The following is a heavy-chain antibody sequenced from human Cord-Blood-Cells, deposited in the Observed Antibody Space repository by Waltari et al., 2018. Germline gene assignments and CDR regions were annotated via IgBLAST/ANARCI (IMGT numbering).Heavy chain of an antibody. CDR3: ARKSHCSSTSCYTGAFDI. D-gene: IGHD2-2*02. J-gene: IGHJ3*02. Sequence: QVQLVQSGAEVKKPGASVKVSCKASGYTFTSYGISWVRQAPGQGLEWMGWISAYNGNTNYAQKRQGRVTMTTDTSTSTAYMELRSLRSDDTAVYYCARKSHCSSTSCYTGAFDIWGQGTMVTVSS. CDR2: ISAYNGNT. V-gene: IGHV1-18*04. CDR1: GYTFTSYG.